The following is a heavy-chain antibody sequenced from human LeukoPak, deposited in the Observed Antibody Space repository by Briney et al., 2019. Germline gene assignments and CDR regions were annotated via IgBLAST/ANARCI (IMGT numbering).Heavy chain of an antibody. D-gene: IGHD1-1*01. J-gene: IGHJ6*02. Sequence: PGGSLRLSCAASGFTFSSYGMHWVRQAPGKGLEWVAVIWYDGSNKYYADSVKGRFTISRDNSKNTLYLQMNSLRAEDTAVYYCARDSVPKNWNGYYYGMDVWGQGTTVTVSS. CDR1: GFTFSSYG. V-gene: IGHV3-33*01. CDR2: IWYDGSNK. CDR3: ARDSVPKNWNGYYYGMDV.